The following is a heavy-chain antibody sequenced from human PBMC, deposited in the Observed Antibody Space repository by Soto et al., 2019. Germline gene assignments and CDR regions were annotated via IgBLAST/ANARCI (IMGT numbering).Heavy chain of an antibody. CDR3: ARERLMRRGAGGMDV. J-gene: IGHJ6*02. CDR1: GGSITSSGYS. Sequence: SETLSLTCAVSGGSITSSGYSWTWIRQPPGKGLEWIGYIYHTGTTYYNPSLKSRLTISLERSKNHFSLKLTSVTAAATAVYFCARERLMRRGAGGMDVWGQGTTVTVSS. V-gene: IGHV4-30-2*01. CDR2: IYHTGTT. D-gene: IGHD3-10*01.